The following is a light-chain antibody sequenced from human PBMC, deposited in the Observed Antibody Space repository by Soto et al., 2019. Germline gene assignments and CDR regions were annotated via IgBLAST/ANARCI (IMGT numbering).Light chain of an antibody. CDR3: QQSYSTTWT. J-gene: IGKJ1*01. CDR1: QGIANY. V-gene: IGKV1-39*01. CDR2: AAS. Sequence: DIQMTQSPSFLSASVGDGVTTTCRASQGIANYFAWYQQKPGKAPKLLIYAASSLQSGVPSRFSGSGSETDFTLTISSLQPEDFATYSCQQSYSTTWTFGQGTKVDIK.